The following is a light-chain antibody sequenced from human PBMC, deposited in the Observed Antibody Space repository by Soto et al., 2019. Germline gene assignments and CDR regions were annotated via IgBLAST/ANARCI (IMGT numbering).Light chain of an antibody. J-gene: IGKJ3*01. CDR1: QSVDSY. CDR3: QQRRNCVS. V-gene: IGKV3-11*01. Sequence: LTQSPAILSLSPGEKATLSCTASQSVDSYMAWYQQRPGQPPRLLIHDTSHRASGVPARFRGSGSGTDFTRTITSLEPEDFAVYFCQQRRNCVSFGPVTRV. CDR2: DTS.